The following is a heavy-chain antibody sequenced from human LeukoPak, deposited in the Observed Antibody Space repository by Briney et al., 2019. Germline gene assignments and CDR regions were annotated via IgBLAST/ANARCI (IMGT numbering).Heavy chain of an antibody. CDR3: ARVAGGYYYGSGDYYFDY. J-gene: IGHJ4*02. V-gene: IGHV3-7*01. D-gene: IGHD3-10*01. Sequence: GGSLRLSCAASGFSFSSYAMSWVRQAPGKGLEWVANIKQDGSEKYYVDSVKGRFTISRDNAKNSLYLQMNSLRAEDTAVYYCARVAGGYYYGSGDYYFDYWGQGTLVTVSS. CDR2: IKQDGSEK. CDR1: GFSFSSYA.